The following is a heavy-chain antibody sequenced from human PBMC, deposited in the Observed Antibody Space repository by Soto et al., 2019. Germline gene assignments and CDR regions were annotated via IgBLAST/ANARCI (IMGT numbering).Heavy chain of an antibody. V-gene: IGHV4-59*01. J-gene: IGHJ5*02. CDR1: GGSISSYY. CDR3: ARQYSSSYWFDP. CDR2: IYYSGST. Sequence: ETLSLTSTVYGGSISSYYWSWIRQPPGKGLEWIGYIYYSGSTNYNPSLKSRVTISVDTSKNQFSLKLSSVTAADAAVYYCARQYSSSYWFDPWGQGTRVT. D-gene: IGHD6-6*01.